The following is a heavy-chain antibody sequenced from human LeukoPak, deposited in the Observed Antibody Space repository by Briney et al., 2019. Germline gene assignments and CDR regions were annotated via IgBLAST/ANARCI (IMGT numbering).Heavy chain of an antibody. Sequence: GGSLRLSCAASGFTVSDYYMSWIRQAPGKGLEWVSYISSRSSYTTYAASVKGSFTISRDNAKNSLYLQMNSLRAEDTAVYYCASFYRDSGSWYEGRDYWGPGTLVTVSS. CDR3: ASFYRDSGSWYEGRDY. J-gene: IGHJ4*02. CDR1: GFTVSDYY. D-gene: IGHD6-13*01. V-gene: IGHV3-11*03. CDR2: ISSRSSYT.